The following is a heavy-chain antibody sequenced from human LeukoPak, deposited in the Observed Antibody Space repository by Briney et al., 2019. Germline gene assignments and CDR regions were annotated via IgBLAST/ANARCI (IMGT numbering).Heavy chain of an antibody. Sequence: ASVKVSCKASGSTFTGFYVQWVRQAPGQGLEWMGWINPNNGATNYAQKFQGRVSMTRGSSISTAYLDLSRLRFDDTAVYYCARGRRFTIFGVVSGMDVWGRGTMVTVSS. V-gene: IGHV1-2*02. CDR1: GSTFTGFY. J-gene: IGHJ6*04. CDR3: ARGRRFTIFGVVSGMDV. D-gene: IGHD3-3*01. CDR2: INPNNGAT.